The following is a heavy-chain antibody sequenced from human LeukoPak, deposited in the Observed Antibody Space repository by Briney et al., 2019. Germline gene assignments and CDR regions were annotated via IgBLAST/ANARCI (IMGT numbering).Heavy chain of an antibody. V-gene: IGHV3-33*06. CDR1: GFTFSSYG. J-gene: IGHJ4*02. CDR2: IWYDGSNK. Sequence: GGSLRLSCAASGFTFSSYGMHWVRQAPGKGLEWVAVIWYDGSNKYCADSVKGRFTISRDNSKNTLYLQMNSLRAEDTAVYYCAKGDTDDYGGIDYWGQGTLVTVSS. D-gene: IGHD4-23*01. CDR3: AKGDTDDYGGIDY.